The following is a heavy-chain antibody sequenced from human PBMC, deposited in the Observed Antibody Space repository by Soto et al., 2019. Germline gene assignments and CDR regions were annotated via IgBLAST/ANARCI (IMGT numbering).Heavy chain of an antibody. V-gene: IGHV4-61*01. CDR1: GGSVSSGSYY. D-gene: IGHD6-19*01. CDR3: ARHYWTVAGIDY. CDR2: IYYSGST. J-gene: IGHJ4*02. Sequence: PSETLSLTCTVSGGSVSSGSYYWSWIRQPPGKGLEWIGYIYYSGSTNYNPSLKSRVTISVDTSKNQFSLKLSSVTAADTAVYYCARHYWTVAGIDYWGQGTLVTVSS.